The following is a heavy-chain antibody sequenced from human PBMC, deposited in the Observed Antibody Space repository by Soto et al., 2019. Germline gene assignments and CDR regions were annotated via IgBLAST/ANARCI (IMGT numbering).Heavy chain of an antibody. D-gene: IGHD3-3*01. CDR1: GFTFSSYA. Sequence: EVQLLESGGGLVQPGGSPRLSCAASGFTFSSYAMSWVRQAPGKGLEWVSAISGSGGSTYYADSVKGRFTISRDNSKNTLYLQMNSLRAEDTAVYYCAKVGPYYDFWSGYPAPWYNWFDPWGQGTLVTVSS. CDR3: AKVGPYYDFWSGYPAPWYNWFDP. CDR2: ISGSGGST. J-gene: IGHJ5*02. V-gene: IGHV3-23*01.